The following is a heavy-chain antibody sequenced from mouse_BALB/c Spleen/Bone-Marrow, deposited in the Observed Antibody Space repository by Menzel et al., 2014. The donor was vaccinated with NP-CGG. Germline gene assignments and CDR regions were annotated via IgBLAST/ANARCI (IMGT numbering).Heavy chain of an antibody. D-gene: IGHD2-3*01. J-gene: IGHJ4*01. CDR3: ARDGWLLRXXYAMDY. CDR1: GYSITSGYY. Sequence: EVKVEESGPGLVKPPQSLSLTCSVTGYSITSGYYWNWIRQFPGNKLEWMGYISYDGSNNYNPSLKNRISITRDTSKNQFFLKLNSVTTEDTATYYCARDGWLLRXXYAMDYWGQGTSVTVSS. CDR2: ISYDGSN. V-gene: IGHV3-6*02.